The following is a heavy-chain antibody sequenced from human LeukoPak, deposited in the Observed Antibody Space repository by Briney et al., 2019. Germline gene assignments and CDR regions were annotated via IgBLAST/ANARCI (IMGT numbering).Heavy chain of an antibody. D-gene: IGHD2-2*02. Sequence: SETLSLTCTVSGGSISSYYWSWIRQPAGKGLEWIGRIYTSGSTNYNPSLKSRVTMSVDTSKNQFSLKLSSVTAADTAVYYCARTRGYCSSTSCYTHLRYYGMDVWGQGTTVTVSS. CDR3: ARTRGYCSSTSCYTHLRYYGMDV. CDR1: GGSISSYY. V-gene: IGHV4-4*07. J-gene: IGHJ6*02. CDR2: IYTSGST.